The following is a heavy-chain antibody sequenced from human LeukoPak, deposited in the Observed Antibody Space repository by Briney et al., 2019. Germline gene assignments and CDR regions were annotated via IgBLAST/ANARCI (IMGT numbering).Heavy chain of an antibody. V-gene: IGHV1-2*02. D-gene: IGHD3-10*01. CDR1: GYTFTGYY. Sequence: GASVTVSCTASGYTFTGYYMHWVRQAPGQGLEWMGWINPNSGGTNYAQKFQGRVTMTRDTSISTAYMELSRLKSDDTAVYYCARASYGSGSDYWGQGTLVTVCS. CDR3: ARASYGSGSDY. J-gene: IGHJ4*02. CDR2: INPNSGGT.